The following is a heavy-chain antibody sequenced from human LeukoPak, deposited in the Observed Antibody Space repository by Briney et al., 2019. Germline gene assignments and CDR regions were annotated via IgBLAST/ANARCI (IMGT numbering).Heavy chain of an antibody. V-gene: IGHV3-21*01. D-gene: IGHD3-10*02. CDR1: GFTFSRYA. J-gene: IGHJ6*04. CDR2: ISSSSSYI. CDR3: AELGITMIGGV. Sequence: GGSLRLSCAASGFTFSRYAMSWVRQAPGKGLEWVSSISSSSSYIYYADSVKGRLTISRDNAKNSLYLQMNSLRAEDTAVYYCAELGITMIGGVWGKGTTVTISS.